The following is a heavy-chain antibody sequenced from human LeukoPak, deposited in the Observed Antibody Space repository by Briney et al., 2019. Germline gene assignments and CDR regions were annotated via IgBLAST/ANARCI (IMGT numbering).Heavy chain of an antibody. Sequence: ASVKVSCKASGYTFTSYGISWVRQAPGQGLEWMGWISAYNGNTNYAQKLQGRVTMTTDTSTSTAYMELRSLRSDDTAVYYCARDSCGYCSSETLTFTPNHYYYMDGWGKGTTVTVPS. D-gene: IGHD2-2*01. CDR3: ARDSCGYCSSETLTFTPNHYYYMDG. J-gene: IGHJ6*03. CDR1: GYTFTSYG. V-gene: IGHV1-18*01. CDR2: ISAYNGNT.